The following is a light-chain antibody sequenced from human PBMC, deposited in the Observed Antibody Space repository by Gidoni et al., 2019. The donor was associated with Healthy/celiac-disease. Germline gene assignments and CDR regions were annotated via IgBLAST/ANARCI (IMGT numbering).Light chain of an antibody. J-gene: IGLJ2*01. Sequence: QSVLTPPPSVSGAPGQRVTIACTGSSSTIGAGYDVHWYQQLPGTAPKLLIYGNSTRPSGVPDRFSGSKSGTSASLAITGLQAEDEADYYCQSYDSSLSAVVFGGGTKLTVL. V-gene: IGLV1-40*01. CDR2: GNS. CDR3: QSYDSSLSAVV. CDR1: SSTIGAGYD.